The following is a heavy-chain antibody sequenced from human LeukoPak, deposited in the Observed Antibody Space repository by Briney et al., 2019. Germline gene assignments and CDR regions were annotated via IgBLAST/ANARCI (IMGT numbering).Heavy chain of an antibody. CDR3: TTEGYTYGYHSFDI. Sequence: GGSWRLSGAPFRFTFSNAWMSWVRQAPGKGLEWVGRIKSKTSGGTTDYAAPVKGRFAISREDSKNTLYLQMNSLKTEDAAVYYCTTEGYTYGYHSFDIWGQGTMVTVSS. V-gene: IGHV3-15*01. CDR1: RFTFSNAW. CDR2: IKSKTSGGTT. D-gene: IGHD5-18*01. J-gene: IGHJ3*02.